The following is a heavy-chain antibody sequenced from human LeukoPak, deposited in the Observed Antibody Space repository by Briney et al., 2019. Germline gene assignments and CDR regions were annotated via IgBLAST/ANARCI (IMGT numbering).Heavy chain of an antibody. V-gene: IGHV3-53*01. CDR2: IFSGGST. CDR3: ARGGAVTSFDY. CDR1: GFTVNINY. J-gene: IGHJ4*02. D-gene: IGHD2-21*02. Sequence: PWGSLRLSCAASGFTVNINYMSWVRQAPGEGLEWVSIIFSGGSTYYADSVKGRFTISRDNSKNMLYLQMNSLRAEDTAVYYCARGGAVTSFDYWGQGTLVTVSS.